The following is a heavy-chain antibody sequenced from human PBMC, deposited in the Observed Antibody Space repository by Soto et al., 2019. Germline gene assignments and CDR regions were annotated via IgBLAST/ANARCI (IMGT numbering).Heavy chain of an antibody. Sequence: QLHLVQSGAVVKKPGASVTVSCSASGYPVTAYYMHWVRQAPGRGLEWMGGINPATGAAKYTQTFQGRVTMTRDTSTGKVFMELRGLTSEDTAVFYFARGGGVGVAGSAAFDMWGQGTLVTVSS. CDR2: INPATGAA. V-gene: IGHV1-2*02. D-gene: IGHD3-3*01. CDR3: ARGGGVGVAGSAAFDM. CDR1: GYPVTAYY. J-gene: IGHJ3*02.